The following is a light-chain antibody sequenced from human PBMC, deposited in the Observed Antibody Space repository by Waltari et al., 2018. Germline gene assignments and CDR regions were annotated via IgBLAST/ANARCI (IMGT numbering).Light chain of an antibody. CDR1: QYVKND. CDR2: KAS. V-gene: IGKV1-5*03. J-gene: IGKJ4*01. CDR3: QEYDRLPIT. Sequence: RASQYVKNDLAWFQQKPGKAPKVLIHKASRLESGVPARFSGSGFGTEFILSISSLQPDDFATYYCQEYDRLPITFGGGTKVEIK.